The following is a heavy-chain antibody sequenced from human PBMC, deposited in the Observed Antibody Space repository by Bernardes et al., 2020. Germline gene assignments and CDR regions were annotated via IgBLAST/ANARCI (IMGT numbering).Heavy chain of an antibody. CDR1: GFTFSSYA. Sequence: GSLRLSCSASGFTFSSYAMHWVLQAPGKGLAYVSSISSNGGSTYYADSVKGRFTISRDNSKNTLYLQMSSLRAEDTAVYYCVKDLGEDYYDSSGLRDYYYYGMDVWGQGTTVTVSS. J-gene: IGHJ6*02. V-gene: IGHV3-64D*06. CDR2: ISSNGGST. D-gene: IGHD3-22*01. CDR3: VKDLGEDYYDSSGLRDYYYYGMDV.